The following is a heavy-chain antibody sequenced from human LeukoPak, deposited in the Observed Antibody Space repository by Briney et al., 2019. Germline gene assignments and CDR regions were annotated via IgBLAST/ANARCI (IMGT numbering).Heavy chain of an antibody. CDR3: ARRAYYDTSGYYPASGYFDL. Sequence: SETLSLTCTVSGGSIFSSYWNWIRQSPGKGLEWIGYTYSTGITNYNPSLKGRGSMSIATSKNQFSLRLNSVTAADTAFYYCARRAYYDTSGYYPASGYFDLWGRGTLVTVSS. J-gene: IGHJ2*01. V-gene: IGHV4-59*08. CDR1: GGSIFSSY. CDR2: TYSTGIT. D-gene: IGHD3-22*01.